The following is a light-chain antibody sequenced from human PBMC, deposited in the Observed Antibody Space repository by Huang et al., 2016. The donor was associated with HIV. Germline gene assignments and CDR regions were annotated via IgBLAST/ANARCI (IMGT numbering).Light chain of an antibody. CDR3: HQYNNWLLS. CDR1: RSVSTN. CDR2: GSS. J-gene: IGKJ4*01. V-gene: IGKV3-15*01. Sequence: EIVMTQSPATLSVSPGERVTLSCRANRSVSTNLAWYQQRPGQAPKLRISGSSTRAPGIPARFSGSGSGTDFSLTISSLQSEDFALYYCHQYNNWLLSFGGGTRVDI.